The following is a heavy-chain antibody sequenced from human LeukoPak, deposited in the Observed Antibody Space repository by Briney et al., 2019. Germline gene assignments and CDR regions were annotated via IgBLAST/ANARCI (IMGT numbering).Heavy chain of an antibody. CDR3: ASISVVVAATYYFDY. CDR1: GYTFTGYY. D-gene: IGHD2-15*01. Sequence: GASVKVSCKASGYTFTGYYMHWVRQAPGQGLEWMGRINPNSGGTNYAQKFQGRVTMTRDTSTSTAYMELSRLRSDDTAVYYCASISVVVAATYYFDYWGQGTLVTVSS. CDR2: INPNSGGT. V-gene: IGHV1-2*06. J-gene: IGHJ4*02.